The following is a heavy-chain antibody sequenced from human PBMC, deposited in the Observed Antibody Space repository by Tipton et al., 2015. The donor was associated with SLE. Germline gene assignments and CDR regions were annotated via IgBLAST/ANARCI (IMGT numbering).Heavy chain of an antibody. CDR3: AKGRGVVPAAFDY. D-gene: IGHD2-2*01. J-gene: IGHJ4*02. V-gene: IGHV3-53*01. CDR1: GFTVSSNY. Sequence: GSLRLSCAASGFTVSSNYMSWVRQAPGKGLEWVSVIYSGGSTYYADSVKGRFTIPRDNSKNTLYLQMNSLRAEDTAVYYCAKGRGVVPAAFDYWGQGTLVTVSS. CDR2: IYSGGST.